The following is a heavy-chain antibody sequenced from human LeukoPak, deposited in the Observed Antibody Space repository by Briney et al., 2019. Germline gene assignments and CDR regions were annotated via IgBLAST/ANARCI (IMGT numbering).Heavy chain of an antibody. J-gene: IGHJ6*03. CDR3: AKPSPRLVSDYYYYMDV. Sequence: FADSVKGRFTISRDNSKNSLFLQMNSLTTEDTALYYCAKPSPRLVSDYYYYMDVWGKGTTVTVSS. V-gene: IGHV3-43*01. D-gene: IGHD2/OR15-2a*01.